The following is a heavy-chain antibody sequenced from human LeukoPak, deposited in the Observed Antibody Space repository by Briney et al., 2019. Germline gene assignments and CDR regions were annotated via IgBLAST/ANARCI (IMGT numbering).Heavy chain of an antibody. CDR1: GVSISSYF. Sequence: PSETLSLTCTVSGVSISSYFWSWIRQPTGKGLEWIGYIYYSGSTKYNPSLKSRVTISVDPTKNQVSLKLSSVTAADTAVYYWARVSVVPAAIDYYYGMDVWGKGTTVTVSS. D-gene: IGHD2-2*01. CDR2: IYYSGST. CDR3: ARVSVVPAAIDYYYGMDV. V-gene: IGHV4-59*13. J-gene: IGHJ6*04.